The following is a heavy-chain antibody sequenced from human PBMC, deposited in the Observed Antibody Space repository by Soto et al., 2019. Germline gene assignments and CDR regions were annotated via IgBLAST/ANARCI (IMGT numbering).Heavy chain of an antibody. J-gene: IGHJ5*02. CDR1: GDSVSNNSAA. CDR3: AREGRLAASIFHNWFDP. Sequence: SQTLSLTCAISGDSVSNNSAAWNWIRQSPSRGLEWLGRTYYRSKWFNNYALSVKGRITINPDTSKNQFSLQLNSVTPEDTAVYYCAREGRLAASIFHNWFDPWGQGXLVTVSS. V-gene: IGHV6-1*01. CDR2: TYYRSKWFN. D-gene: IGHD3-3*02.